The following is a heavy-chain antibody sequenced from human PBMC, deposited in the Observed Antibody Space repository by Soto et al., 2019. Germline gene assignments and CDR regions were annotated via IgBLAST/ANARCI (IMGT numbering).Heavy chain of an antibody. D-gene: IGHD3-3*01. CDR3: ATHIPQETYYEFWSRPMGKNWFDP. Sequence: PSETLSLTCTVSGDSMSSSSYYWGWIRQPPGRGLEWIGSIYYSGTTYYNPSLRSRVSISVDTSKKQFYLKLSSVTAADTAVYYCATHIPQETYYEFWSRPMGKNWFDPWGQGTLVTVSS. V-gene: IGHV4-39*01. CDR2: IYYSGTT. J-gene: IGHJ5*02. CDR1: GDSMSSSSYY.